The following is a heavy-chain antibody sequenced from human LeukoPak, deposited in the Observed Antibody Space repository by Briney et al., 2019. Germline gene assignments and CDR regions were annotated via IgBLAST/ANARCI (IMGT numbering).Heavy chain of an antibody. Sequence: ASVKVSCKASGYTLTDYYMHWVRQATGQGLEWMGRINPNSGGTNYAQKFQGRVTMTRDTSISTVYMELSRLRSDDTAVYYCARVGYYESSGYYEYWGQGTLVIVSS. CDR1: GYTLTDYY. J-gene: IGHJ4*02. V-gene: IGHV1-2*06. CDR2: INPNSGGT. D-gene: IGHD3-22*01. CDR3: ARVGYYESSGYYEY.